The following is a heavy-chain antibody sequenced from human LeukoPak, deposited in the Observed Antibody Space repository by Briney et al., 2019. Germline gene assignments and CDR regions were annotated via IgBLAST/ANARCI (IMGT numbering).Heavy chain of an antibody. J-gene: IGHJ6*02. D-gene: IGHD3-3*01. Sequence: ASVKVSCKVSVYTLTELSMHWVRQAPGKGLEWMGGFDPEDGETIYAQKFQGRVTMTEDTSTDTAYMELSSLRSEDTAVYYCATASLALLWSGYYTGLDVWGQGTTVTVSS. CDR2: FDPEDGET. CDR3: ATASLALLWSGYYTGLDV. V-gene: IGHV1-24*01. CDR1: VYTLTELS.